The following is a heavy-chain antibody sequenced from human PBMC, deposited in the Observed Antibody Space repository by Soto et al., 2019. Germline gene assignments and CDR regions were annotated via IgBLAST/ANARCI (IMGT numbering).Heavy chain of an antibody. Sequence: PGGSLRLSCAASGFTFSPYSMNWVRQAPGKGLEWVSYISSSSSTIYYADSVKGRFTISRDNAKNSLYLQMNSLRAEDTAVYYCARDISPGYSGYHALIAYWGQGTLVTVS. CDR2: ISSSSSTI. V-gene: IGHV3-48*04. CDR3: ARDISPGYSGYHALIAY. J-gene: IGHJ4*02. CDR1: GFTFSPYS. D-gene: IGHD5-12*01.